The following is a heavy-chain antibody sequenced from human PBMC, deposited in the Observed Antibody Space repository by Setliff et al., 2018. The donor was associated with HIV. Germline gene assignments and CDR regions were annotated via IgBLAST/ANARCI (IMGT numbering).Heavy chain of an antibody. CDR3: ARVDSGSYYRWYFDL. J-gene: IGHJ2*01. CDR1: AYTFTDYG. Sequence: ASVMVSCKASAYTFTDYGISWVRQAPGQGLEWMGWISAYNGNTNYAQKLQGRVTMTTDTSTSTAYMELRSLRSDDTAVYYCARVDSGSYYRWYFDLWGRGTLVTVSS. V-gene: IGHV1-18*01. CDR2: ISAYNGNT. D-gene: IGHD1-26*01.